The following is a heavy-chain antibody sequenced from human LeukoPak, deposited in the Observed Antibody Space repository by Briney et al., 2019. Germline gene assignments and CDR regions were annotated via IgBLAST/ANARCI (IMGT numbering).Heavy chain of an antibody. J-gene: IGHJ4*02. CDR1: GGSISSGDYY. CDR3: ARGPDSSGYYYFDY. V-gene: IGHV4-30-4*01. CDR2: IYHSGST. D-gene: IGHD3-22*01. Sequence: KPSQTLSLTCTVSGGSISSGDYYWSWIRQPPGKGLEWIGYIYHSGSTHFNPSLKSRVTISVDTSKSQFSLKLSSVTAADTAVYFCARGPDSSGYYYFDYWGQGTLVTVSS.